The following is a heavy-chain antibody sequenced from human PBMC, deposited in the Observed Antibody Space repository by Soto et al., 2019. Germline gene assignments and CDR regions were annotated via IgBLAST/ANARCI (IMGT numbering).Heavy chain of an antibody. Sequence: PGGSLRLSCAASGFTFSSYSMNWVRQAPGKGLEWVSSISSSSSYIYYADSVKGRFTISRDNAKNSLYLQMNSLRAEDTAVYYCARDPTGLPAAGPNWFDPWGQGTLVTVSS. CDR3: ARDPTGLPAAGPNWFDP. CDR1: GFTFSSYS. J-gene: IGHJ5*02. V-gene: IGHV3-21*01. D-gene: IGHD6-13*01. CDR2: ISSSSSYI.